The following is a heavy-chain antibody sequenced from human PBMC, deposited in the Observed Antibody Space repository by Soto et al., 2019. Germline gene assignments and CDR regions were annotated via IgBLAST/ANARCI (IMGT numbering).Heavy chain of an antibody. CDR2: IYSGGST. V-gene: IGHV3-53*04. CDR1: GFTVSSNY. Sequence: EVQLVESGGGLVQPGGSLRLSCAASGFTVSSNYMSWVRQAPAKGLERVSVIYSGGSTYYADSVKGRFTIAGPNSKNTPYLQMNSPRAEDTAVYYSAREGAAAAYWGQGTLVSVSS. D-gene: IGHD2-15*01. J-gene: IGHJ4*02. CDR3: AREGAAAAY.